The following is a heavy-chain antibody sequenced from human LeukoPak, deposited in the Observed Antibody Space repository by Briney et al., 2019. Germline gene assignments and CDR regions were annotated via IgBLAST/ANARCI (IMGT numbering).Heavy chain of an antibody. D-gene: IGHD6-19*01. CDR2: INSDGSST. CDR3: ARDRESSGWLIDY. J-gene: IGHJ4*02. V-gene: IGHV3-74*01. Sequence: GGSLRLSCAASGFTFSSYWMHWVRQAPGKGLVWVPRINSDGSSTSYADSVKGRFTVSRDNAKNTLYLQMNSLRAEDTAVYYCARDRESSGWLIDYWGQGTLVTVSS. CDR1: GFTFSSYW.